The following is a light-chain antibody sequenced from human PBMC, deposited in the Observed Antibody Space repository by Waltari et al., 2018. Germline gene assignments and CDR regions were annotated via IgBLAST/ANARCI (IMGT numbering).Light chain of an antibody. CDR2: ATS. V-gene: IGKV3-15*01. CDR3: QQYSDWPPGT. Sequence: EIVMTQSPATLSVSPGKRATLSCRASQSISNTLAWYQQKPGQAPRLLGYATSARATGVPARFSGSGSGTEFTLTINSLQSEDFAVYYCQQYSDWPPGTFGPGTKVDIK. CDR1: QSISNT. J-gene: IGKJ3*01.